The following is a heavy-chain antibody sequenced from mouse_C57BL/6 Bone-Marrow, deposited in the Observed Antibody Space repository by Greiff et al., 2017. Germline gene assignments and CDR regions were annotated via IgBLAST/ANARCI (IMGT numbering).Heavy chain of an antibody. CDR1: GYTFTSYW. D-gene: IGHD2-3*01. CDR3: ARYPIDDGYLGYWYFDV. V-gene: IGHV1-52*01. Sequence: VQLQQPGAELVRPGSSVKLSCKASGYTFTSYWMHWVKQRPIQGLEWIGNIDPSDSETHYNQKFKDKATLTVDKSSSTAYMQLSSLTSEDSAVXYCARYPIDDGYLGYWYFDVWGTGTTVTVAS. J-gene: IGHJ1*03. CDR2: IDPSDSET.